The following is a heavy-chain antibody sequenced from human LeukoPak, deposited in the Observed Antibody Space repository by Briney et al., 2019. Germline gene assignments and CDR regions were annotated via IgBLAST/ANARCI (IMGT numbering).Heavy chain of an antibody. V-gene: IGHV5-51*01. CDR3: ARPDERGVTSYFDY. Sequence: GESLKISCKGFGYSFPSYWIGWVRQMPGKGLEWMGIIYPGDSDTRYSPSLQGQVTISADKSISTAYLQWSSLKASDTAMYYCARPDERGVTSYFDYWGQGTLVTVSS. CDR2: IYPGDSDT. J-gene: IGHJ4*02. D-gene: IGHD3-10*01. CDR1: GYSFPSYW.